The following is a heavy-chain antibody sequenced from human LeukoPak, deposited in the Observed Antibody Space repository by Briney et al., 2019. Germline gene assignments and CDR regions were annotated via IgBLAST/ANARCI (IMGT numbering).Heavy chain of an antibody. CDR1: GFTFSSFA. CDR2: INLRGGST. V-gene: IGHV3-23*01. J-gene: IGHJ3*02. Sequence: GGSLRLSCAASGFTFSSFAMSWVRQAPGQGLEWVSAINLRGGSTYYADSVRGRFTISRDNSKNTLYLQMNSLRAEDTAVYYCTVFHIWGQGTMVTVSS. CDR3: TVFHI.